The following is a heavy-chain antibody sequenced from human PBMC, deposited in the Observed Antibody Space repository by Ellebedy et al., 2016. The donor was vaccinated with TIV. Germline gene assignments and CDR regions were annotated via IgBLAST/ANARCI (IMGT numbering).Heavy chain of an antibody. Sequence: MPGGSLRLSCTVSGASISNYYWTWIRQPPGKGLEWVGYIYSSGRTDYKHSLKSRMAISVDTSRNQISLKLSSVTAADPAVYYCSTAYGRVTPAYWGQGTLVTVSS. D-gene: IGHD3-10*01. CDR1: GASISNYY. V-gene: IGHV4-59*01. J-gene: IGHJ4*02. CDR3: STAYGRVTPAY. CDR2: IYSSGRT.